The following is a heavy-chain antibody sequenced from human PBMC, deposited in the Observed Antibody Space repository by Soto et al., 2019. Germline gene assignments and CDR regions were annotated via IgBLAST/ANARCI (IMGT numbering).Heavy chain of an antibody. CDR3: TRLISAAQDY. J-gene: IGHJ4*02. CDR2: IRDRAFSYAT. D-gene: IGHD3-10*01. Sequence: EVLLVESGGGLVQPGGSLKLSCAASGFVFKDSSIHWVRQASGKVLEWVGRIRDRAFSYATAYAASVKGRFTISRDDSTNTAYLQMNSLKTEDTAIYYCTRLISAAQDYWGQGTLVTISS. CDR1: GFVFKDSS. V-gene: IGHV3-73*01.